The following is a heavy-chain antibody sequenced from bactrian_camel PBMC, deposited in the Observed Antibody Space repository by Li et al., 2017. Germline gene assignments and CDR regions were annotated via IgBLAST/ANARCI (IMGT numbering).Heavy chain of an antibody. CDR2: FGDDAST. CDR1: GRIPSTYC. D-gene: IGHD2*01. V-gene: IGHV3S57*01. Sequence: HVQLVESGGASVQAGGSLTLSCSFSGRIPSTYCLAWFRQPPGQEREGVASFGDDASTRYADSVKGRFTISKDSAKKALYLQMNNLNPDDTAMYYCAAEMELTYCSSTYPPPYTYWGQGTQVTVS. J-gene: IGHJ4*01. CDR3: AAEMELTYCSSTYPPPYTY.